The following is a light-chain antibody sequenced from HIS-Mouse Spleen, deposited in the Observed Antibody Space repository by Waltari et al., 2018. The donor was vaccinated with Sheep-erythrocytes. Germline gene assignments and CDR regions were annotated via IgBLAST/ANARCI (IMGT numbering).Light chain of an antibody. V-gene: IGKV1D-8*02. Sequence: AIWLTQSPSLLSASTGDRVTISCRMSQGISSYLAWYQQKPGKAPELLIYAASTLQSVVPSRFSGSGSGTDFTLKISRVEAEDVGVYYCMQALQTMYTFGQGTKLEIK. J-gene: IGKJ2*01. CDR3: MQALQTMYT. CDR1: QGISSY. CDR2: AAS.